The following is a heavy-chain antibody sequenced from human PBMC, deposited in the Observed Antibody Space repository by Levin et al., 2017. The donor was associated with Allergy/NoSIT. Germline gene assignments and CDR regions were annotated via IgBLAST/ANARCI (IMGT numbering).Heavy chain of an antibody. J-gene: IGHJ4*02. Sequence: SETLSLTCTVSGGSISSGDYYWSWIRQPPGKGLEWIGYIYYSGSTYYNPSLKSRVTISVDTSKNQFSLKLSSVTAADTAVYYCARDAAPLERRFGEFTHWGQGTLVTVSS. CDR3: ARDAAPLERRFGEFTH. D-gene: IGHD3-10*01. V-gene: IGHV4-30-4*01. CDR2: IYYSGST. CDR1: GGSISSGDYY.